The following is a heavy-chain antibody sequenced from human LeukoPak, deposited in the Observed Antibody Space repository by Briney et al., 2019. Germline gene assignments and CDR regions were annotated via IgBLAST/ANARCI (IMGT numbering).Heavy chain of an antibody. Sequence: AGGSLRLSCAASGFTFSSFKMSWVRQAPGKGLEWVASISPSSTYIYYGDSLKGRVTCSRDNAKSLLFLHMSSLRADDTAVYYCARDFTGGEYFDSWGQGAMVSVSS. CDR1: GFTFSSFK. V-gene: IGHV3-21*06. CDR2: ISPSSTYI. J-gene: IGHJ4*02. D-gene: IGHD3-16*01. CDR3: ARDFTGGEYFDS.